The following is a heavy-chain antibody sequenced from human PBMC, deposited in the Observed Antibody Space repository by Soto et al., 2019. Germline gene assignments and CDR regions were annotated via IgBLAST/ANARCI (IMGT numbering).Heavy chain of an antibody. Sequence: QVQLLQSGAEVKKPGSSVRVSCEASGGTFRTYAISWVRQAPGQGLEWMGEIIPIFGTVNYAQKFQCRVTITADESTTTVYMDLRSRRSEDTAVYYCAKGAVAGTPTSYYYYGMDVWGQGTTVTVSS. CDR1: GGTFRTYA. CDR3: AKGAVAGTPTSYYYYGMDV. D-gene: IGHD6-19*01. J-gene: IGHJ6*02. V-gene: IGHV1-69*12. CDR2: IIPIFGTV.